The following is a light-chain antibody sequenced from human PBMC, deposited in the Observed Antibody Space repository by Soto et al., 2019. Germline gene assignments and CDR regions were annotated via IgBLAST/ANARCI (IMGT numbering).Light chain of an antibody. Sequence: EIVLTQSPATLSLSPGERATLSCRASQSVSSDLAWYQQKPGQAPRLLIYDASNRATGIPARFSGSGSGTDFTLTISSLEPEDFAVYYCQQRGNWTPLTLGGGTKVDIK. CDR1: QSVSSD. V-gene: IGKV3-11*01. J-gene: IGKJ4*01. CDR3: QQRGNWTPLT. CDR2: DAS.